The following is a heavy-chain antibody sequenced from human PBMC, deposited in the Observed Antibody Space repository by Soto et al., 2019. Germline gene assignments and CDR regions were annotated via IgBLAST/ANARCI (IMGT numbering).Heavy chain of an antibody. CDR1: GGSISSYY. Sequence: QVQLQESGPGLVKPSETLSLTCTVSGGSISSYYWSWIRQPPGKGLEWIGYIYYSGSTNYNPSLNTRVTISVDTSKNQFPLKLSSVTAADTAVYYCARHVTTVVTPVHAFDTWGQGTMVTVSS. D-gene: IGHD4-17*01. CDR3: ARHVTTVVTPVHAFDT. V-gene: IGHV4-59*08. CDR2: IYYSGST. J-gene: IGHJ3*02.